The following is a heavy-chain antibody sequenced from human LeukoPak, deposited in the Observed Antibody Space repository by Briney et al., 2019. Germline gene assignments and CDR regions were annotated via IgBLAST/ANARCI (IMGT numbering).Heavy chain of an antibody. Sequence: ASVKVSCKASGYTFTSYYMHWVRQAPGQGLEWMGIINPGGGSTSYAQKFQGRVTMTRDTSTSTVYMELSSLRSEDTAVYYCAREYCSSTSCSRHYYYYGMDVWGKGTTVTVSS. CDR3: AREYCSSTSCSRHYYYYGMDV. CDR1: GYTFTSYY. CDR2: INPGGGST. D-gene: IGHD2-2*01. J-gene: IGHJ6*04. V-gene: IGHV1-46*01.